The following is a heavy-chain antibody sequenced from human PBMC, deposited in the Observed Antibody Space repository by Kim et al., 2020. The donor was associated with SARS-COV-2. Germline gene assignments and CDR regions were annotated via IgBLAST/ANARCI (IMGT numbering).Heavy chain of an antibody. CDR3: AKDRGGVLWFGEGGYYYG. D-gene: IGHD3-10*01. CDR1: GFTFDDYA. Sequence: GGSLRLSCAASGFTFDDYAMHWVRQAPGKGLEWVSGISWNSGSIGYADSVKGRFTISRDNAKNSLYLQMNSLRAEDTALYYCAKDRGGVLWFGEGGYYYG. V-gene: IGHV3-9*01. J-gene: IGHJ6*01. CDR2: ISWNSGSI.